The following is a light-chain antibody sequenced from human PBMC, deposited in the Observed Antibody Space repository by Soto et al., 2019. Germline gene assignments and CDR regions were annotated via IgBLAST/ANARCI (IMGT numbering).Light chain of an antibody. V-gene: IGLV2-14*01. CDR2: EVS. J-gene: IGLJ3*02. CDR3: NSYTIASTWV. Sequence: QSALTQPASVSGSPGQSITISCTGTSYDVGAYNYVSWYQQHPGKAPKLMISEVSNRPSGISNRFSGSKSCNTASLTISGLQAEDEADYYCNSYTIASTWVFGGGTKLTVL. CDR1: SYDVGAYNY.